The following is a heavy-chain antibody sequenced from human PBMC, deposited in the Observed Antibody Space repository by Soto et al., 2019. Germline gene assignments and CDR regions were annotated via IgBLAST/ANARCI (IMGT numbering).Heavy chain of an antibody. CDR3: ARGDFWSGPTSHYYYYYGMDV. V-gene: IGHV1-69*05. CDR2: IIPIFGTA. D-gene: IGHD3-3*01. CDR1: GGTFSSYA. J-gene: IGHJ6*02. Sequence: QVQLVQSGAEVKKPGSSVKVSCKASGGTFSSYAISWVRQAPGQGLEWTGGIIPIFGTANYAQKFQGRVTITSDESTRTAYMELSSLRAEDTAVYYCARGDFWSGPTSHYYYYYGMDVWGQGTTVTVSS.